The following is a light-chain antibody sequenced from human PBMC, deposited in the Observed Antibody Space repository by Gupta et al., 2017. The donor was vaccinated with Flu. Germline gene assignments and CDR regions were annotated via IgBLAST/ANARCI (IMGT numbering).Light chain of an antibody. J-gene: IGKJ4*01. CDR2: DSS. CDR1: QSVSRY. Sequence: EIVLTQSPATLSLSPGEGVTLSCRASQSVSRYLAWYQQKPGQAPRLLIYDSSNRATGIPARFSGSGSGTXFTVTIXSLEPEDFAIYYCHQRSSWPITFGXGTKVEIK. CDR3: HQRSSWPIT. V-gene: IGKV3-11*01.